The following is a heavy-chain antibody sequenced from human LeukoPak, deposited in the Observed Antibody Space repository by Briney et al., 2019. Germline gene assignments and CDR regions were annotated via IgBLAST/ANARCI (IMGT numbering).Heavy chain of an antibody. J-gene: IGHJ6*02. CDR3: AKSGGLSGSGRLAMDV. D-gene: IGHD3-10*01. V-gene: IGHV3-23*01. CDR2: ISGSGVNT. CDR1: GFTFSSYA. Sequence: GGSLRLSCAASGFTFSSYAMSWVRQAPGKGLEWVSTISGSGVNTYYADSVRGRFTISRDNSKNTLYLQMNSLRAEDTAVYYCAKSGGLSGSGRLAMDVWGQGTTVTVSS.